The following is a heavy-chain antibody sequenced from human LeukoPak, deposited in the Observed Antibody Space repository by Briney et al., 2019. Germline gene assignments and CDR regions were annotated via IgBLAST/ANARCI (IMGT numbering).Heavy chain of an antibody. CDR2: TYYRSKWYN. CDR3: ASGGIAVAGRNWFDP. CDR1: GDSVSSNSAA. D-gene: IGHD6-19*01. J-gene: IGHJ5*02. Sequence: SQTLSLTCAISGDSVSSNSAAWSWIRQSPSRGLECLGRTYYRSKWYNDYAVSVKSRIIINPDTSKNQFSLQLSSVTPEDTAVYYCASGGIAVAGRNWFDPWGQGTLVTVSS. V-gene: IGHV6-1*01.